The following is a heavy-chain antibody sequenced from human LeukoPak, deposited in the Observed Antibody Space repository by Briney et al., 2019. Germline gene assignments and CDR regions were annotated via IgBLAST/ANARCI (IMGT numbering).Heavy chain of an antibody. CDR2: MNPNSGNT. Sequence: ASVKVSCKASGYTFTSYDINWVRQATGQGLEWMGWMNPNSGNTGYAQKFQGRVTITRNTSISTAYMELSSLRSEDTAVYYCARGGRYFDWLLYDYYYYYMDVWGKGTTVTVSS. V-gene: IGHV1-8*03. CDR1: GYTFTSYD. D-gene: IGHD3-9*01. CDR3: ARGGRYFDWLLYDYYYYYMDV. J-gene: IGHJ6*03.